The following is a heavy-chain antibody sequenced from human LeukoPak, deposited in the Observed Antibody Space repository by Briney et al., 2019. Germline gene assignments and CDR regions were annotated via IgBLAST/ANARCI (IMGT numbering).Heavy chain of an antibody. CDR3: ARAGHYSDTSGYKGCFDP. D-gene: IGHD3-22*01. J-gene: IGHJ5*02. V-gene: IGHV3-23*01. CDR1: GFTFSSYA. Sequence: PGGSLRLSCAASGFTFSSYAMSWVRQAPGTGLEWVSAISGTAGSTYYADSVKGRFTISRDNSKSTLYLQMDSLRAEDTAAYYCARAGHYSDTSGYKGCFDPWGQGTLVTVSS. CDR2: ISGTAGST.